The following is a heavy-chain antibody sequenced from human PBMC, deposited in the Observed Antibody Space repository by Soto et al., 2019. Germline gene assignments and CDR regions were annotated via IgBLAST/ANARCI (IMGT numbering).Heavy chain of an antibody. V-gene: IGHV4-39*01. Sequence: QLQLQESGPGLVKPSETLSLTCTVSGCSISSSSYWGWLRPPPGKGLERIGSIYSIGSTYYNPSLKSRVTISADTCTNQFSLRRSAVTAADPAVYECRRISRYSTDVLGQGTTVTDSS. D-gene: IGHD6-13*01. J-gene: IGHJ6*02. CDR2: IYSIGST. CDR1: GCSISSSSY. CDR3: RRISRYSTDV.